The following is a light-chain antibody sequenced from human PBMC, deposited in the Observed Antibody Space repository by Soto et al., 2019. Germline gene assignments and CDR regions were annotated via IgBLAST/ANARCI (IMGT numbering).Light chain of an antibody. CDR1: QGISSY. CDR3: QPYYSYPPYP. J-gene: IGKJ2*01. Sequence: AIRMTQSPSSLSASTGDRVTITCRASQGISSYLAWYQQKPGKAPKLLIYAASTLQSGVPSRFSGSGSGTDFTLTISCLQSEDFATYYCQPYYSYPPYPFGQGTKLEIK. CDR2: AAS. V-gene: IGKV1-8*01.